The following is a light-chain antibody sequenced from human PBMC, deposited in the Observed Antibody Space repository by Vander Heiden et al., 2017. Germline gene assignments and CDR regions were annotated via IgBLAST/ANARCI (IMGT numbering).Light chain of an antibody. Sequence: NFMLTQPHSVSESPGKTVTISCTRRSGSIASNYVQWYQQRPGSSPTTVIYEDNQRPSGVPDRFSGSIDSSSNSASLTISGLKTEDEADYYCQSYDSSNYWVFGGGTKLTVL. J-gene: IGLJ3*02. CDR3: QSYDSSNYWV. V-gene: IGLV6-57*01. CDR2: EDN. CDR1: SGSIASNY.